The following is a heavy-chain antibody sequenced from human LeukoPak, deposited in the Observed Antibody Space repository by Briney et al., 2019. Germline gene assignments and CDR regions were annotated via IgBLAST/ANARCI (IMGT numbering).Heavy chain of an antibody. CDR3: ATEGYYYDSSGYPLDY. Sequence: ASVKVSCKASGYTFTSYGISWVRQAPGQGLEWMGWISAYNGNTNYAQKLQGRVTMTTDTSTSTAYMELRSLRSDDTAVYYCATEGYYYDSSGYPLDYWGQGTLVTVSS. CDR1: GYTFTSYG. D-gene: IGHD3-22*01. V-gene: IGHV1-18*01. CDR2: ISAYNGNT. J-gene: IGHJ4*02.